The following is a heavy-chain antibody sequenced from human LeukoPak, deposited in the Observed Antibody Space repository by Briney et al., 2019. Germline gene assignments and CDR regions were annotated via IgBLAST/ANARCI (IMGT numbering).Heavy chain of an antibody. V-gene: IGHV4-34*01. Sequence: SETLSLTCAVYGGSFSGYYWSWIRQPPRKGLEWIGEINHSGSTNYNPSLKSRVTISVDTSKNQFSLKLSSVTAADTAVYYCARGPRGYYYYYYMDVWGKGTTVTVSS. J-gene: IGHJ6*03. CDR1: GGSFSGYY. CDR3: ARGPRGYYYYYYMDV. CDR2: INHSGST.